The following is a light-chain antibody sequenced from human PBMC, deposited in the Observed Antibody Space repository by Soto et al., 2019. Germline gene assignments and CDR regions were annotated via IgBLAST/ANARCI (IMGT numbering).Light chain of an antibody. V-gene: IGKV3-11*01. J-gene: IGKJ1*01. Sequence: EIVLTQSPATLSLSPGERATLSCRASQSVSSYLSWYQQKPGQAPRLLIYYASNRATGIPARFSGSGSGTDFTLTFSSLEPEDFAVYYCQQRSNWPGTFGQGTK. CDR1: QSVSSY. CDR2: YAS. CDR3: QQRSNWPGT.